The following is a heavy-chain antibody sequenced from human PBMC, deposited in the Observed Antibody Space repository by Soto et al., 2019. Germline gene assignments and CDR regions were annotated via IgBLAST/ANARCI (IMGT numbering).Heavy chain of an antibody. V-gene: IGHV3-30-3*01. CDR2: VSFDGSNK. J-gene: IGHJ6*02. CDR3: ARLPGPLVAVLYIYPLDGREAMSDVDV. CDR1: GFTFNYYP. D-gene: IGHD6-19*01. Sequence: GGSLRLSCAASGFTFNYYPMHWVGQAPGKGLEWVAVVSFDGSNKYYADSVKGRFTISKDNSKNTLYLQMNSLRREDTAVYYCARLPGPLVAVLYIYPLDGREAMSDVDVWGQGTTVTVSS.